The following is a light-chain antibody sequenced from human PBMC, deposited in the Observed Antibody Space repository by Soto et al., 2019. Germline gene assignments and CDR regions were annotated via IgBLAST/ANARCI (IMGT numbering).Light chain of an antibody. CDR1: NRDVGSYNL. Sequence: QSVLTQPASVSGSPGKSITIACTGTNRDVGSYNLVSWYQQRPGEAPKLIISEVRNRPSGISYRFTGSNSGNTASLTISGLQAEDEADYYCSSYTTTSTLVFGGGTKLTVL. J-gene: IGLJ3*02. CDR2: EVR. V-gene: IGLV2-14*01. CDR3: SSYTTTSTLV.